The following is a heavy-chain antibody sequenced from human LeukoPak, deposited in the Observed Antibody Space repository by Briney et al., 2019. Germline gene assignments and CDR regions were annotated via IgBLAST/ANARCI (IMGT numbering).Heavy chain of an antibody. D-gene: IGHD6-6*01. Sequence: ASVKVSCKASGYTFTGYYMHWVRQAPGQGLEWMGWINPNSGGTNYAQKFQGRVTITADKSTSTAYMELSSLRSEDTAVYYCASYSSSTLSTGFDPWGQGTLVTVSS. CDR1: GYTFTGYY. V-gene: IGHV1-2*02. CDR2: INPNSGGT. J-gene: IGHJ5*02. CDR3: ASYSSSTLSTGFDP.